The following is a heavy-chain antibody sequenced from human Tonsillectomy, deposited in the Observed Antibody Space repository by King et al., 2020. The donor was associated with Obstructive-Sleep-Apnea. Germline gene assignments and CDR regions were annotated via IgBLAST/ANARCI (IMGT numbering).Heavy chain of an antibody. CDR1: DYPISRSVTDGSISSGSSISSDNY. Sequence: VQLQESGPKMLKPSETLSLSCSVSDYPISRSVTDGSISSGSSISSDNYWGWIRLAPGKGPEWIGSFYQRDIYESGTSRYNPSLKGRVTISLDSPRNQLSLNLTSVTAADTAVYYCARDLLHRAVGAPHFDYWDQGTLVTVSS. CDR3: ARDLLHRAVGAPHFDY. D-gene: IGHD1-26*01. V-gene: IGHV4-38-2*02. J-gene: IGHJ4*02. CDR2: FYQRDIYESGTS.